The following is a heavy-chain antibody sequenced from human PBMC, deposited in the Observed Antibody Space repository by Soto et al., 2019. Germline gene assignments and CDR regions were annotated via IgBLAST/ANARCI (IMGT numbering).Heavy chain of an antibody. J-gene: IGHJ6*02. CDR3: ARGWIMITFGGVIVLYGMDV. V-gene: IGHV4-34*01. Sequence: PSETLSLTCAVYGGSFSGYNWSWIRQPPGKGLEWIGEIKHSGSTNYNPSLKSRVTISVDTSKNQFSLKLSSVTAADTAVYYCARGWIMITFGGVIVLYGMDVWGQGTTVTVSS. D-gene: IGHD3-16*02. CDR1: GGSFSGYN. CDR2: IKHSGST.